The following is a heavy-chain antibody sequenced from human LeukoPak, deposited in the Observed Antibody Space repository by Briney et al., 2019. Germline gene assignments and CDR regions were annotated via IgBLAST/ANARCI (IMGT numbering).Heavy chain of an antibody. D-gene: IGHD3-10*01. CDR3: AGRDYYGSGSYYNGHYYYYMDV. CDR1: GGSISSSSYY. Sequence: SETLSLTCTVSGGSISSSSYYWGWIRQPPGKGLEWIGSIYYSGSTYYNPSLKSRVTISVDTSKNQFSLKLSPVTAADTAVYYCAGRDYYGSGSYYNGHYYYYMDVWGKGTTVTISS. CDR2: IYYSGST. J-gene: IGHJ6*03. V-gene: IGHV4-39*01.